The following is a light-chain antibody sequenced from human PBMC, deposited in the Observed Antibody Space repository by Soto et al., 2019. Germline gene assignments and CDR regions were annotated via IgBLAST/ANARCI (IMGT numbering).Light chain of an antibody. CDR3: SSYTSSGTPYV. Sequence: QSALTQPASVSGSPGQSITISCTGTSSDVGAYNYVSWYQQHPDKAPKLMIYEVSNRPSGVSNRFSGSKSGSTASLTISGLQAEDEADYFCSSYTSSGTPYVFGAGTKVIVL. CDR2: EVS. CDR1: SSDVGAYNY. V-gene: IGLV2-14*01. J-gene: IGLJ1*01.